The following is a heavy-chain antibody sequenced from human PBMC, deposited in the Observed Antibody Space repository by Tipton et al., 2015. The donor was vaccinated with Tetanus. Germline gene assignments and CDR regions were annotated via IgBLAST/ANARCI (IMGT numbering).Heavy chain of an antibody. CDR3: ARESSTSSD. J-gene: IGHJ4*02. D-gene: IGHD2-2*01. CDR2: INHSGST. CDR1: GGSFSGYY. V-gene: IGHV4-34*01. Sequence: GLVKPSETLSLTCAVYGGSFSGYYWSWIRQPPGKGLEWIGEINHSGSTNYNPSLKSRVTISVDTPKNQFSLKLSSVTAADTAVYYCARESSTSSDWGQGTLVTVSS.